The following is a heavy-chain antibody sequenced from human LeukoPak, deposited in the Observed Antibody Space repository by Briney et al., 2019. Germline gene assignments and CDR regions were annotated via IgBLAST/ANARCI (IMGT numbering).Heavy chain of an antibody. CDR2: INHSGST. CDR3: ASGRDSSGEDAFDI. CDR1: GGSFSGYY. Sequence: PSETLSLTCAVYGGSFSGYYWSWIRQPPGKGLEWIGEINHSGSTNYNPSLKSRVTISVDTSKNQFSLKLSSVTAADTAVYYCASGRDSSGEDAFDIWGQGTMVTVSS. V-gene: IGHV4-34*01. J-gene: IGHJ3*02. D-gene: IGHD3-22*01.